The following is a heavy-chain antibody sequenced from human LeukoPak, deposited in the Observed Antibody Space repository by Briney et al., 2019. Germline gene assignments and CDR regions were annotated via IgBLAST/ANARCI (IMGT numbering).Heavy chain of an antibody. CDR3: ARLAVAGLHYFDY. CDR2: IYSGGST. Sequence: GGSLRLSCAASGFTVSSNYMSWVRQAPGKGLEWVSVIYSGGSTYYADAVKGRFTISRDNSKNTLYLQMNSLRAEDTAVYYCARLAVAGLHYFDYCGQGTLVTVSS. D-gene: IGHD6-19*01. J-gene: IGHJ4*02. V-gene: IGHV3-53*01. CDR1: GFTVSSNY.